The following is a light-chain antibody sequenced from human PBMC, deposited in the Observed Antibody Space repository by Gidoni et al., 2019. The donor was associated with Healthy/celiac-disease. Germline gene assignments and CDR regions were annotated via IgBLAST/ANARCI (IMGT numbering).Light chain of an antibody. J-gene: IGKJ1*01. CDR2: GAS. Sequence: VFTQSPGTLSLSPGERSTLSCRPSQSVSSNYLAWYQQKPGQTPRLLIYGASSRATGIPDRFSGSGSGTDFTLTISRLEPEDFAVYYCQQYGSSPRTFGQGTKVEI. V-gene: IGKV3-20*01. CDR1: QSVSSNY. CDR3: QQYGSSPRT.